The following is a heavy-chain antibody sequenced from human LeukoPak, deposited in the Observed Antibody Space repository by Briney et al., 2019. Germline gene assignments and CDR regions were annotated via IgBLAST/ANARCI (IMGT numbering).Heavy chain of an antibody. CDR2: IIPIFGTA. CDR3: ARDSRGAAIPPDV. J-gene: IGHJ6*02. Sequence: SVKVSCKASGGTFSSYAISWVRQAPGQGLEWMGGIIPIFGTANYAQKFQGRVAITADESTSTAYMELSSLRSEDTAVYYCARDSRGAAIPPDVWGQGTTVTVSS. CDR1: GGTFSSYA. D-gene: IGHD2-21*02. V-gene: IGHV1-69*01.